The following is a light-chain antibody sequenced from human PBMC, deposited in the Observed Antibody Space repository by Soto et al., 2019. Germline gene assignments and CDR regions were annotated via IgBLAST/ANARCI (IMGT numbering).Light chain of an antibody. CDR3: SSYAGSNNFGV. J-gene: IGLJ1*01. CDR1: SSDVGYYDY. V-gene: IGLV2-8*01. CDR2: EVT. Sequence: QSALTQPPSASGFPGQSVTISCTGTSSDVGYYDYVSWYQQHPGKAPKLVIYEVTKRPSGVPDRVSASKSGNTASLTVSGLRADDDADYYCSSYAGSNNFGVFGTGTKLTVL.